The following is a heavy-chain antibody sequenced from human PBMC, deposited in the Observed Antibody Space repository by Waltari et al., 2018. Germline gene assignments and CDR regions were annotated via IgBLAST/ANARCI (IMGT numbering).Heavy chain of an antibody. Sequence: QVQLQESGPGLVKPSQTLSLTCTVSGGSISSGSYYWSWIRQPAGKGLEWIGRIYTSGGTNYNPSLKSRVTISVDTSKNQFSLKLSSVTAADTAVYYCARGVGFFLGLGYFDYWGQGTLVTVSS. CDR1: GGSISSGSYY. J-gene: IGHJ4*02. CDR3: ARGVGFFLGLGYFDY. D-gene: IGHD6-19*01. V-gene: IGHV4-61*02. CDR2: IYTSGGT.